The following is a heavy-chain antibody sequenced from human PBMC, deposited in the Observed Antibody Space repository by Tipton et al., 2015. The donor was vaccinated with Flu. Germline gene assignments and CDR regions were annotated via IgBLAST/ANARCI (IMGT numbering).Heavy chain of an antibody. J-gene: IGHJ4*02. CDR1: GDSMSSYY. V-gene: IGHV4-4*07. CDR2: IYSSGNT. Sequence: TLSLTCSVSGDSMSSYYWTWVRQPAGKGLECLGRIYSSGNTYYSPSFKSRLTMSIDTSKKQFSLNLSSVTAADTAVYYCARGSGSGTYVIFDYWGQGTLVSVSS. D-gene: IGHD3-10*01. CDR3: ARGSGSGTYVIFDY.